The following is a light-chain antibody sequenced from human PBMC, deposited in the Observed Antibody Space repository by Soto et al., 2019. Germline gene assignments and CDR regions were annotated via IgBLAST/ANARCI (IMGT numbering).Light chain of an antibody. CDR2: SDN. CDR3: AAWDDSLRSYV. V-gene: IGLV1-44*01. J-gene: IGLJ1*01. CDR1: NSDIGPNA. Sequence: SVLAQPPSVSGTPGQRVTISCSGGNSDIGPNAVNWYQQLPGTAPTLLLHSDNQRPSGVPDRFSGSKSGTSASLAISGLQSDDEAEYFCAAWDDSLRSYVFGTGTKVTV.